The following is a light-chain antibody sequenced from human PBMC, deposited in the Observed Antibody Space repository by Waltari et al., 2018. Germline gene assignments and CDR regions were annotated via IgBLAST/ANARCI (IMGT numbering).Light chain of an antibody. J-gene: IGLJ3*02. CDR2: NKN. V-gene: IGLV1-44*01. CDR3: ASWDDSLTGSWV. Sequence: QSVVTQPPSVSGTPGQRVTISCSGSNSNIGSNDVNWYQKLPGTAPKLRIYNKNQRPAGVPDVFSGSKSGSSASLAISGLQSEDEGDYYCASWDDSLTGSWVFGGGTKLTVL. CDR1: NSNIGSND.